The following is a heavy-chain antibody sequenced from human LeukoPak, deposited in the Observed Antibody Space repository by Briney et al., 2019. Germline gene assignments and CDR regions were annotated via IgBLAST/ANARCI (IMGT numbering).Heavy chain of an antibody. CDR2: INPNSDVT. Sequence: ASVKVSCKASGYTFIDYYIHWVRQAPGQGLEWMGSINPNSDVTNYAQNFQGRVTMTRDTFIRTAYMELSRLTSDDTAVYYCARGRSFGELGVYWGQGNLLTVSS. J-gene: IGHJ4*02. V-gene: IGHV1-2*02. D-gene: IGHD3-10*01. CDR1: GYTFIDYY. CDR3: ARGRSFGELGVY.